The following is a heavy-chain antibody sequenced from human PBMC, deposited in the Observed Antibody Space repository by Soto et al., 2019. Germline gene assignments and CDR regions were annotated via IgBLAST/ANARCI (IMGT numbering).Heavy chain of an antibody. V-gene: IGHV1-69*01. Sequence: QVQLVQSGAEGKKPGSSGKVSGRVSGGTFSAYAISWVRQPPGQGLGWMGGIIPIFGTANYAQKFQGRVTITADESTSTAYMELSSLRSEDTAVYYCAREGGKPPPDAFDIWGQGTMVTVSS. CDR2: IIPIFGTA. CDR3: AREGGKPPPDAFDI. CDR1: GGTFSAYA. D-gene: IGHD3-16*01. J-gene: IGHJ3*02.